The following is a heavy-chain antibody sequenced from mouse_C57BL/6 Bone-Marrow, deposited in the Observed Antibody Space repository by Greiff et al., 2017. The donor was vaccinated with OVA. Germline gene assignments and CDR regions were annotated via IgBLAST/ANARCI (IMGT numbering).Heavy chain of an antibody. Sequence: QVQLQQPGAELVMPGASVKLSCKASGYTFTSYWMHWVKQRPGQVLEWIGEIDPSDSYTNYNQKFKGKSTLTVDKSSSTAYMQLSSLTSEDSAVYYCARGGHYDYDWFAYWGQGTLVTVSA. D-gene: IGHD2-4*01. V-gene: IGHV1-69*01. CDR3: ARGGHYDYDWFAY. CDR2: IDPSDSYT. CDR1: GYTFTSYW. J-gene: IGHJ3*01.